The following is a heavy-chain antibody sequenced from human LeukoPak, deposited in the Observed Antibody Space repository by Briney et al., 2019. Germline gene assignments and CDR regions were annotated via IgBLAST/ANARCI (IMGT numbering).Heavy chain of an antibody. Sequence: SETLSLTCTVSGGSMSSYYWSWIRQPPGKGLEWIGYIYYSGSTNYNPSLKSRVTISVDTSKNQFSLKLSSVTAADTAVYYCARVPPHGPGGGDAFDIWGQGTMVTVSS. CDR2: IYYSGST. CDR1: GGSMSSYY. CDR3: ARVPPHGPGGGDAFDI. V-gene: IGHV4-59*01. J-gene: IGHJ3*02. D-gene: IGHD3-16*01.